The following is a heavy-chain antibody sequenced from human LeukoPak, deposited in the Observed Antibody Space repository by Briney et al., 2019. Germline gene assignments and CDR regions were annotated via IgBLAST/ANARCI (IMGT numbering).Heavy chain of an antibody. Sequence: GGSLRLSCAAYGFTVSSNYMSWVRQAPGKGLEWVSVIYSGGSTYYADSVKGRFTISRDNSKNTLYLQMNSLRAEDTAVYYCARVISGSYWGGFDYWGQGTLVTVSS. D-gene: IGHD1-26*01. CDR2: IYSGGST. CDR3: ARVISGSYWGGFDY. CDR1: GFTVSSNY. J-gene: IGHJ4*02. V-gene: IGHV3-53*01.